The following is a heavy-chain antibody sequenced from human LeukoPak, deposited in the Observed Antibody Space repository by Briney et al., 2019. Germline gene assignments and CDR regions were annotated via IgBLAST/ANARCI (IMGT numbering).Heavy chain of an antibody. CDR3: AIHPSDSSGYFSY. V-gene: IGHV7-4-1*02. Sequence: GASVKVSCTASGYAFSSCAINWVRQAPGQGLEYMGWIDTKTGNPTYAQGFTGRFVFSLDTSVSTAYLQISRLKAEDTAVYYCAIHPSDSSGYFSYWGQGALVTVSS. CDR2: IDTKTGNP. J-gene: IGHJ4*02. D-gene: IGHD3-22*01. CDR1: GYAFSSCA.